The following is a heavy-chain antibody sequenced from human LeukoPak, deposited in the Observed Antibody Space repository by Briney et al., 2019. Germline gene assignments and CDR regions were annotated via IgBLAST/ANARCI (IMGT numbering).Heavy chain of an antibody. V-gene: IGHV3-21*01. J-gene: IGHJ4*02. CDR2: ISSSSSYI. CDR3: ARGSGSGLRFHNYHVDY. Sequence: GGSLRLSCAASGFTLSIYSMNWVRQAPGKGLEWVSSISSSSSYIYYADSVKGRFTISRDNAKNSVYVKMNSPRAEDTAVYYCARGSGSGLRFHNYHVDYWGQGTLVTVSS. CDR1: GFTLSIYS. D-gene: IGHD3-10*01.